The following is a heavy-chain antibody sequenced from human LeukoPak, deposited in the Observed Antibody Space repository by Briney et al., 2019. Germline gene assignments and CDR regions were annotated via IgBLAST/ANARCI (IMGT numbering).Heavy chain of an antibody. D-gene: IGHD6-19*01. Sequence: GGSLRLSCAASGFAASGFTFSTFGMHWVRQAPGKGLEWVSYISSSGSTIYYADSVKGRFTISRDNAKKSLYLQMNSLRAEDTAVYYCARVGKNGWDFDHWGQGTLVTVSS. CDR3: ARVGKNGWDFDH. CDR2: ISSSGSTI. V-gene: IGHV3-48*04. CDR1: GFAASGFTFSTFG. J-gene: IGHJ4*02.